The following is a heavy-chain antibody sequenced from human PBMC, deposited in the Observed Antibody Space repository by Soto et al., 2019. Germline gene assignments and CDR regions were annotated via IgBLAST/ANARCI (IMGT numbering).Heavy chain of an antibody. CDR3: ARAPAGDYTLYHYYTMDV. Sequence: QVQLVASGGGVVQPGTSLRLSCEASGFTFSDHAMHWVRQAPGKGLEWVAVVWFDGGNKFYTDSVKGRFTISRDNSKNTLFLTMNSLRVVDTAVYYCARAPAGDYTLYHYYTMDVWGQGTPVTVSS. CDR2: VWFDGGNK. CDR1: GFTFSDHA. D-gene: IGHD4-17*01. V-gene: IGHV3-33*01. J-gene: IGHJ6*02.